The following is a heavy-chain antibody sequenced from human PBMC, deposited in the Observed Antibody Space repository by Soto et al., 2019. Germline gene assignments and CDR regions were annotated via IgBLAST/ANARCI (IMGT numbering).Heavy chain of an antibody. Sequence: SETLSLTCAVSGGSISSGGYSWSWIRQPPGKGLEWIGYIYHSGSTYYNPSLKSRVTISVDTSKNQFSLKLSSVTAADTAVYYCASYDSSGYYSNFDYWGQGTLVTVSS. CDR3: ASYDSSGYYSNFDY. CDR2: IYHSGST. D-gene: IGHD3-22*01. CDR1: GGSISSGGYS. J-gene: IGHJ4*02. V-gene: IGHV4-30-2*05.